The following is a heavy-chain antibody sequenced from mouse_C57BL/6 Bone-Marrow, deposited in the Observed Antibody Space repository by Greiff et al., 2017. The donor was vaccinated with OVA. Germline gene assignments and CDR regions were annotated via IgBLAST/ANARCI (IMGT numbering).Heavy chain of an antibody. J-gene: IGHJ2*01. Sequence: EVKVVESGGGLVKPGGSLKLSCAASGFTFSSYAMSWVRQTPEKRLEWVATISDGGSYTYYPDNVKGRFTISRDNAKNNLYLQMSHLKSEDTAMYYCARETIVTRYYFDYWGQGTALTVSS. D-gene: IGHD2-5*01. CDR2: ISDGGSYT. V-gene: IGHV5-4*01. CDR1: GFTFSSYA. CDR3: ARETIVTRYYFDY.